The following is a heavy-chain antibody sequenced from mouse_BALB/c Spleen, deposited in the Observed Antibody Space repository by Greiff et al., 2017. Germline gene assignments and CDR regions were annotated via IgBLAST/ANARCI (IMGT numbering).Heavy chain of an antibody. CDR2: ISDGGSYT. D-gene: IGHD3-2*01. V-gene: IGHV5-4*02. J-gene: IGHJ3*01. Sequence: EVNVVESGGGLVKPGGSLKLSCAASGFTFSDYYMYWVRQTPEKRLEWVATISDGGSYTYYPDSVKGRFTISRDNAKNNLYLQMSSLKSEDTAMYYCARGDSSGYVLWFAYWGQGTLVTVSA. CDR1: GFTFSDYY. CDR3: ARGDSSGYVLWFAY.